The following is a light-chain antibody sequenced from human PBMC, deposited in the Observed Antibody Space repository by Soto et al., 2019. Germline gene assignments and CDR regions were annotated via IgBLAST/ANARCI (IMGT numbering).Light chain of an antibody. J-gene: IGKJ4*01. V-gene: IGKV3-15*01. CDR1: QSVSNN. Sequence: EIVMTQSPATLSVSPGERATLSCRASQSVSNNLAWYQQKPGQAPRLLIYFASTRATGIPARFSGSGSGTDFTLTIGSLQSEDFAVYYCQHYNEWPLTFGGGTKVETK. CDR2: FAS. CDR3: QHYNEWPLT.